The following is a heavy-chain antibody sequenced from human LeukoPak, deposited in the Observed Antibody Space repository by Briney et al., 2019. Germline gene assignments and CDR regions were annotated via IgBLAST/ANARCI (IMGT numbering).Heavy chain of an antibody. CDR1: GYTFTGYY. CDR3: ARARLRENAFDI. V-gene: IGHV1-2*02. J-gene: IGHJ3*02. D-gene: IGHD2-21*02. Sequence: ASVKVSCKASGYTFTGYYMHWVRQAPGQGLEWMGWINPNSGGTNYAQKFQGRVTMTRDTSISTAYMELSRLRSDDTAVYYCARARLRENAFDIWGQGTMVTVSS. CDR2: INPNSGGT.